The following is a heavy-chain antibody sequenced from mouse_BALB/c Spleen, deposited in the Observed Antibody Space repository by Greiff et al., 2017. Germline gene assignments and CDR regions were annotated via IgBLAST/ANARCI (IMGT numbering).Heavy chain of an antibody. CDR3: ARDEEYGNCVWFAY. CDR2: ISDGGSYT. CDR1: GFTFSDYY. V-gene: IGHV5-4*02. D-gene: IGHD2-10*02. J-gene: IGHJ3*01. Sequence: EVKLVESGGGLVKPGGSLKLSCAASGFTFSDYYMYWVRQTPEKRLEWVATISDGGSYTYYPDSVKGRFTISRDNAKNNLYLQMSSLKSEDTAMYYCARDEEYGNCVWFAYWGQGTLVTVSA.